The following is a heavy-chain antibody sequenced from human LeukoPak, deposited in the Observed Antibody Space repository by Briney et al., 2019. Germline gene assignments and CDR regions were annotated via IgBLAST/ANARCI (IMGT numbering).Heavy chain of an antibody. CDR2: ISGVGRTT. V-gene: IGHV3-23*01. J-gene: IGHJ5*02. CDR3: ARDKSAAGTFGLVRWFDP. Sequence: TGGSLRLSCAASGFTFSSQPMSWVRQAPGKGLEWVSSISGVGRTTYYADSVKGRFAISRDNTKNILYLQLNSLSAGDTAVYYCARDKSAAGTFGLVRWFDPWGQGTLVTVSS. D-gene: IGHD6-13*01. CDR1: GFTFSSQP.